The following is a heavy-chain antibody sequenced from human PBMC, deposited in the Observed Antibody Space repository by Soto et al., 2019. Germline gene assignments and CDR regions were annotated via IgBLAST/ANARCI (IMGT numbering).Heavy chain of an antibody. J-gene: IGHJ4*02. CDR2: IYWNDDK. CDR3: AHTWGLPFDY. D-gene: IGHD3-16*01. CDR1: GLSLRTTGVG. V-gene: IGHV2-5*01. Sequence: QITLKESGPTLVEPTQTLTLTCTYSGLSLRTTGVGVGWIRQPPGKALEWLGIIYWNDDKRYSPSLKNRFTLTSDISKSQVVLPMTNMDPVDTATYYCAHTWGLPFDYWGQGTLVIVSS.